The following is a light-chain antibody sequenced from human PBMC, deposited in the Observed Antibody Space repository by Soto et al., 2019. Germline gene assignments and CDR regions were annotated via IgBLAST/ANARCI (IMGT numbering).Light chain of an antibody. V-gene: IGKV3-15*01. CDR3: QQYNTWLPLT. Sequence: EIVMTQSPATLSVSPGDSATLSCRASQSVDSSLAWYQQKPGQAPRRLIYGASTRATGTPGRFSGSGYGTEFTPTISSLQSEDIAVYFCQQYNTWLPLTFGGGTKVDIK. CDR2: GAS. CDR1: QSVDSS. J-gene: IGKJ4*01.